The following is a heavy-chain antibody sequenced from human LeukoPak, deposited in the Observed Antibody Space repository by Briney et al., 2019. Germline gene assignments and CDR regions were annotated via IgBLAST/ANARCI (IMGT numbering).Heavy chain of an antibody. CDR2: IFPGDSDT. CDR1: GYSFTSYW. Sequence: GESLKISCKGSGYSFTSYWIGWVRQMPGKGLECMGIIFPGDSDTRYSPSFQGQVTISADRSISTAYLQWSSLKASDTAMYYCARSRSGSYYDYWGQGTLVTVSS. CDR3: ARSRSGSYYDY. V-gene: IGHV5-51*01. D-gene: IGHD1-26*01. J-gene: IGHJ4*02.